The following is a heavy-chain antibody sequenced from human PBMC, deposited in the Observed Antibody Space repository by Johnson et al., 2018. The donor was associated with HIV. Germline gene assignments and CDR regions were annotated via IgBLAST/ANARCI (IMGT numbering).Heavy chain of an antibody. CDR3: AVSVLTGRRPDDAFDI. CDR2: IYSGGST. Sequence: VQLVETGGGLIQPGGSLRLSCVASGFTVRKGLEWVSVIYSGGSTYYADSVKGRFTISRDNSKNTLYLQMNSLRAEDTAVYYCAVSVLTGRRPDDAFDIWGQGTMVTVSS. D-gene: IGHD3-9*01. J-gene: IGHJ3*02. CDR1: GFTVR. V-gene: IGHV3-53*05.